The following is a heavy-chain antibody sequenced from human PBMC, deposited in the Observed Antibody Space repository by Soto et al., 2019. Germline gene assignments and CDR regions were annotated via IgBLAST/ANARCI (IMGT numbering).Heavy chain of an antibody. CDR3: ARAEGDYVWGSYRYFDY. Sequence: SVKVSCKASGGTFSSYAISWVRQAPGQGLEWMGGIIPIFGTANYAQKFQGRVTITADESTSTAYMELSSLRSEDTAVYYCARAEGDYVWGSYRYFDYWGQGTLVTVS. CDR1: GGTFSSYA. CDR2: IIPIFGTA. J-gene: IGHJ4*02. D-gene: IGHD3-16*02. V-gene: IGHV1-69*13.